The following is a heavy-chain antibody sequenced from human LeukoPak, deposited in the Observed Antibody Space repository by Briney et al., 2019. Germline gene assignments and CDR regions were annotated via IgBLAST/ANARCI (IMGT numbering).Heavy chain of an antibody. J-gene: IGHJ6*03. CDR3: AKGASTYYDSSGYPLYYYYYMDV. CDR2: IRFDGVNK. CDR1: AFTFSAYG. V-gene: IGHV3-30*02. Sequence: PGGSLRLSCAASAFTFSAYGMHWVRQTPGKGLEWVAFIRFDGVNKYYADSVKGRFTISRDNSKNTLYLQMNSLRAEDTAVYYCAKGASTYYDSSGYPLYYYYYMDVWGKGTTVTVSS. D-gene: IGHD3-22*01.